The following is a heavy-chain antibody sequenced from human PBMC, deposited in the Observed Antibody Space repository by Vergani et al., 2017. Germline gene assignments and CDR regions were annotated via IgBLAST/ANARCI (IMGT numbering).Heavy chain of an antibody. CDR3: ARVAYYYDSSGYYCLYGMDV. Sequence: QVQLQESGPGLVKPSQTLSLTCTVSGGSISSYYWSWIRQPPGKGLEWIGYIYYSGSTNYNPSLKSRVTISVDTSKNPFSLKLSSVTAADTAVYYCARVAYYYDSSGYYCLYGMDVWGQGTTVTVSS. D-gene: IGHD3-22*01. J-gene: IGHJ6*02. V-gene: IGHV4-59*01. CDR2: IYYSGST. CDR1: GGSISSYY.